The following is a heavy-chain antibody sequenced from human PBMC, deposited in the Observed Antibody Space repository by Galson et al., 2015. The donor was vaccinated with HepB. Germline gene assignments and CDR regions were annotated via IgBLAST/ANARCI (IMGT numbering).Heavy chain of an antibody. J-gene: IGHJ3*02. CDR1: GGSISSSNW. V-gene: IGHV4-59*08. D-gene: IGHD4-23*01. CDR3: ARLQLLDAFDI. Sequence: TLSLTCAVSGGSISSSNWWSWIRQPPGKGLEWIGYIYYSGSTNYNPSLKSRVTISVDTSKNQFSLKLSSVTAADTAVYYCARLQLLDAFDIWGQGTMVTVSS. CDR2: IYYSGST.